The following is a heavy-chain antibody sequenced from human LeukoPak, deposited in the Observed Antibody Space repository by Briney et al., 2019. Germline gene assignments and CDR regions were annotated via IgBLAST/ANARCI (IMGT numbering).Heavy chain of an antibody. J-gene: IGHJ4*02. Sequence: SETLSLTCTVSGGSISSYYWSWIRQPPGKGLEWIGRIYSTGRSDYNPSLKSRITMSVDTSKNQFSLKLSSVTAADTAVYYCARTPIYYFDNSGYYNWGQGTLVTVSS. CDR3: ARTPIYYFDNSGYYN. D-gene: IGHD3-22*01. CDR2: IYSTGRS. CDR1: GGSISSYY. V-gene: IGHV4-4*07.